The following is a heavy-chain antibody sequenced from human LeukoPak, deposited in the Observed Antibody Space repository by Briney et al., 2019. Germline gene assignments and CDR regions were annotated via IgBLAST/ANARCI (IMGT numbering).Heavy chain of an antibody. CDR2: ISDSAGST. Sequence: GGSLRLSCAVSGITLSNYGMSWVRQAPGEGLEWVAGISDSAGSTNYADSVKGRFTISRDNRKNTLYLQMNSLRAEDTAVYFCAKRGVVIRVILVGFHKEAYYFDSWGQGALVTVSS. V-gene: IGHV3-23*01. J-gene: IGHJ4*02. CDR1: GITLSNYG. CDR3: AKRGVVIRVILVGFHKEAYYFDS. D-gene: IGHD3-22*01.